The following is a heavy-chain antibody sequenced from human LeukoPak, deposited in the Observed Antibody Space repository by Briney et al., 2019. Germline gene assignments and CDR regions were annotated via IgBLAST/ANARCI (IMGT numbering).Heavy chain of an antibody. Sequence: SETLSLTCAVYGGSFSGYYWSWIRQPPGKGLDWIGEINHSGSTNYNPSLKSRVTISADTSKNQFSLKLNSVTAADTAVYYCARSASGYSYGDYWGQGILVTVSS. D-gene: IGHD5-18*01. CDR2: INHSGST. CDR1: GGSFSGYY. V-gene: IGHV4-34*01. CDR3: ARSASGYSYGDY. J-gene: IGHJ4*02.